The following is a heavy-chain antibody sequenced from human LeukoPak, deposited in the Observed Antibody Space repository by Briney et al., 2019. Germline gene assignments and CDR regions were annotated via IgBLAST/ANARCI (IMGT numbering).Heavy chain of an antibody. J-gene: IGHJ6*03. D-gene: IGHD6-6*01. CDR3: ARGGSRRWDYNYYYYMDV. CDR2: INHSGST. CDR1: GGSFSDYY. Sequence: SETLSLTCAVYGGSFSDYYWSWIRQSPGKGLEWIGEINHSGSTNYNPSLKNRVTISVDTSKNQFSLKLNSVTAADTAVYYCARGGSRRWDYNYYYYMDVWGKGTTVTVSS. V-gene: IGHV4-34*01.